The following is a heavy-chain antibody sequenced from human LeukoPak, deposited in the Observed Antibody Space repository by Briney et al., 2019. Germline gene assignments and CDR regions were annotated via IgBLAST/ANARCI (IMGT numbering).Heavy chain of an antibody. J-gene: IGHJ4*02. D-gene: IGHD6-19*01. V-gene: IGHV3-21*01. CDR3: ARESIAVAGTVDY. CDR2: ISSSSSYI. CDR1: GFTFSSYS. Sequence: GGSLRLSCAASGFTFSSYSMNWVRQAPGKGLKWVSSISSSSSYIYYADSVKGRFTISRDNAKNSLYLQMNSLRAEDTAVYYCARESIAVAGTVDYWGQGTLVTVSS.